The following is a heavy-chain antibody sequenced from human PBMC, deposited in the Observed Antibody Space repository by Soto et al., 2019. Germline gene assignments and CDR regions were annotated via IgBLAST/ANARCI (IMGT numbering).Heavy chain of an antibody. J-gene: IGHJ4*02. CDR1: GFTFSDYY. CDR2: IGGSGSHI. CDR3: GRGGTNWSSRRDDY. Sequence: QVKLVESGGGLVKPGGSLRLSCAASGFTFSDYYMTWIRQAPGKGLEWVSYIGGSGSHIYYADSMKGRFTISRDNAKNALYLQRNSLRADDTAVYYCGRGGTNWSSRRDDYWGQGTLVRVSS. D-gene: IGHD1-20*01. V-gene: IGHV3-11*01.